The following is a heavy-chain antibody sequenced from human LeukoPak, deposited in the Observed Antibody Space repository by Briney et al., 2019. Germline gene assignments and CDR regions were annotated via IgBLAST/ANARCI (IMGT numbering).Heavy chain of an antibody. CDR3: ATGYSSTWYYFDY. J-gene: IGHJ4*02. CDR1: GDSISIYY. Sequence: PSETLSLTCTVSGDSISIYYWSWIRQPPGKGLEWIGYIYHSGSTNYNPSLKSRVTISADTSKDQFSLKLASVTAADTAVYYCATGYSSTWYYFDYWGQGTLVTVSS. V-gene: IGHV4-59*01. D-gene: IGHD6-13*01. CDR2: IYHSGST.